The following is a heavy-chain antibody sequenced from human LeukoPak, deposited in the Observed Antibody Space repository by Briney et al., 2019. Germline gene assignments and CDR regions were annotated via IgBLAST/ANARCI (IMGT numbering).Heavy chain of an antibody. J-gene: IGHJ4*02. CDR3: ARDHEGSYDY. V-gene: IGHV3-23*01. Sequence: AGVSLRLSCAASRFTCNIHDMNWVRQAPGKGPEWVSGIGPSGDKTYYTDSVKGRFTISRDNAKNTLYLQMNSLRAEDTAVYYCARDHEGSYDYWGQGTLVTVSS. CDR2: IGPSGDKT. CDR1: RFTCNIHD. D-gene: IGHD5-18*01.